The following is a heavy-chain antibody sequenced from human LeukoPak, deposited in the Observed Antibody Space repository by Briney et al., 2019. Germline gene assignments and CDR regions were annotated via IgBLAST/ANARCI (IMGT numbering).Heavy chain of an antibody. CDR1: GFTVSSSY. V-gene: IGHV3-53*01. D-gene: IGHD3-22*01. Sequence: GGSLRLSCAASGFTVSSSYMNWVRQAPGKGLEWVPFIYSGGITSYADSVKGRFTISRDNSKNTVYLQMNSLRTEDTAVYYCARAQPYHDSGSYFYYFDYWGQGTLVTVPS. CDR3: ARAQPYHDSGSYFYYFDY. CDR2: IYSGGIT. J-gene: IGHJ4*02.